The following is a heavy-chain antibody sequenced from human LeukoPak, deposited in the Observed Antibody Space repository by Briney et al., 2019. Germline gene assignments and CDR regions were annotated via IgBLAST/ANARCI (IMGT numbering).Heavy chain of an antibody. CDR1: GGSISSSSYY. Sequence: PSETLSLTCTVSGGSISSSSYYWGWIRQPPGKGLEWIGSIYYSGSTYYNPSLKSRVTISVDTSKNQFSLKLSSVTAADTAVYYCANLRGYSYGFVDYWGQGTLVTVSS. V-gene: IGHV4-39*01. D-gene: IGHD5-18*01. CDR3: ANLRGYSYGFVDY. J-gene: IGHJ4*02. CDR2: IYYSGST.